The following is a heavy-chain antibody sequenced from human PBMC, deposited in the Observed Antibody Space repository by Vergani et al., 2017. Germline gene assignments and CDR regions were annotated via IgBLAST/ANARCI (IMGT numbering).Heavy chain of an antibody. V-gene: IGHV1-69*06. J-gene: IGHJ6*02. CDR2: IIPIFGTA. D-gene: IGHD6-19*01. CDR1: GGTFSSYA. Sequence: QVQLVQSGAEVKKPGSSVKVSCKASGGTFSSYAISWVRQAPGPGLEWMGGIIPIFGTANYAQKFQGRVTITADKSTSTAYMELSSLRSEDTAVYYCARDSLLYDGAISIELKQWLVAADYYYGMDVWGQGTTVTVSS. CDR3: ARDSLLYDGAISIELKQWLVAADYYYGMDV.